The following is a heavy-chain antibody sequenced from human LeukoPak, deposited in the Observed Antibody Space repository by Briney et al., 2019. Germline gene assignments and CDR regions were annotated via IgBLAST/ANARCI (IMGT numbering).Heavy chain of an antibody. V-gene: IGHV3-23*01. CDR2: ISGSGGST. CDR1: GVTFSSYA. CDR3: AKGGDYVGY. Sequence: GESLRLSCAASGVTFSSYAMSWVRQPPGKGLEWVAAISGSGGSTYYADSVKGRFTISRDNSKNTLYLQMSSPRAEDTAVYYCAKGGDYVGYWGQGTLVTVSS. D-gene: IGHD4-17*01. J-gene: IGHJ4*02.